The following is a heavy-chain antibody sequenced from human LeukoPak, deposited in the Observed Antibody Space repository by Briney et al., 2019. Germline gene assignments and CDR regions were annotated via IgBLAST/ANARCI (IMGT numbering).Heavy chain of an antibody. CDR3: ASGGPVGNYDSSGYYLH. Sequence: ASVKVSCKASGYIFTSYYIHWVRRAPGQGLEWMGIIDPRGGSTTYAQKFQGSVTMTRDASTNTVYMELSSLRSDDTALSYCASGGPVGNYDSSGYYLHWGQGTLVTVSS. J-gene: IGHJ4*02. D-gene: IGHD3-22*01. CDR1: GYIFTSYY. V-gene: IGHV1-46*01. CDR2: IDPRGGST.